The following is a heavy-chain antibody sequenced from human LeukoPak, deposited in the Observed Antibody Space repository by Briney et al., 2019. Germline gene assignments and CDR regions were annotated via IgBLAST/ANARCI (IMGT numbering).Heavy chain of an antibody. CDR3: ARDPGGGATRNY. D-gene: IGHD1-26*01. J-gene: IGHJ4*02. V-gene: IGHV3-66*01. CDR1: GGSISSGSYY. Sequence: ETLSLTCTVSGGSISSGSYYWSWVRQAPGKGLEWVSVIYSGGSTYYADSVKGRFTISRDNSKNTLYLQMNSLRAEDTAVYYCARDPGGGATRNYWGQGTLVTVSS. CDR2: IYSGGST.